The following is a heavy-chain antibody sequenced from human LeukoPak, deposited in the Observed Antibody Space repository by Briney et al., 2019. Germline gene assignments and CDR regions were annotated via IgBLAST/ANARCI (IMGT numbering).Heavy chain of an antibody. J-gene: IGHJ5*02. CDR2: TNPNIGST. D-gene: IGHD6-19*01. V-gene: IGHV1-2*02. CDR1: EYTFSDFY. Sequence: ASVKVSCKASEYTFSDFYIHWVRQAPGQGPEWMGWTNPNIGSTNYAQKFQGRVTMTRDTSISTAYMELSRLRSDDTAVYYCARGIAVAGTRFDPWGQGTLVTVSS. CDR3: ARGIAVAGTRFDP.